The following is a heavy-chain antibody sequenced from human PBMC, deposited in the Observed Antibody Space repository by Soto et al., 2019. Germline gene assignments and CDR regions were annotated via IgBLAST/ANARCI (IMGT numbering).Heavy chain of an antibody. CDR3: AKAVRHCSSTSCWPLLFDY. CDR2: TSGSGGST. V-gene: IGHV3-23*01. CDR1: GFTFSSYA. D-gene: IGHD2-2*01. Sequence: GSLRLSCAASGFTFSSYAMSWVRQAPVKGLEWVSATSGSGGSTYYADSVKGRFTISRDNSKNTLYLQMNSLRAEDTAVYYCAKAVRHCSSTSCWPLLFDYWGQGTLVTVSS. J-gene: IGHJ4*02.